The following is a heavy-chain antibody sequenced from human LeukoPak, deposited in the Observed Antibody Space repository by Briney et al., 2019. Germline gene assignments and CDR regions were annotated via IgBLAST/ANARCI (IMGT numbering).Heavy chain of an antibody. CDR2: ISGSGNRT. J-gene: IGHJ6*02. CDR1: GFTFSSYA. V-gene: IGHV3-23*01. CDR3: VAAPDYYYYGMDV. Sequence: GGSLRLSCAASGFTFSSYAMSWVRQAPGKGLEWVSSISGSGNRTYYADSVKGRFTISRDNSKNTLYLQMNSLRAEDTAVYYGVAAPDYYYYGMDVWGQGTTVTVSS. D-gene: IGHD2-15*01.